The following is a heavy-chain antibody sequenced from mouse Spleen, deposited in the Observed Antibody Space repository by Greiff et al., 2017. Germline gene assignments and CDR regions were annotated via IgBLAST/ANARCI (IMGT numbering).Heavy chain of an antibody. CDR2: ISSGGSYT. CDR3: AREGSSYPYWYFDV. Sequence: EVKLVESGGGLVKPGGSLKLSCAASGFTFSSYAMSWVRQSPEKRLEWVAEISSGGSYTYYPDTVTGRFTISRDNAKNTLYLEMSSLRSEDTAMYYCAREGSSYPYWYFDVWGAGTTVTVSS. CDR1: GFTFSSYA. V-gene: IGHV5-9-4*01. D-gene: IGHD1-1*01. J-gene: IGHJ1*01.